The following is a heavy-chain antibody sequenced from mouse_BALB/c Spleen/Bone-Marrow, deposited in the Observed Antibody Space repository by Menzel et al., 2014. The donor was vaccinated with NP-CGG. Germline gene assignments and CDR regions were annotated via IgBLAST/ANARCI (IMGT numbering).Heavy chain of an antibody. V-gene: IGHV5-17*02. Sequence: EVKLMESGGGLVQPGGSRKLSCAASGFTFSSFGMHWVRQAPERGLEWVAYISSGSGTIFYADTVKGRFTISRDNPKNTLFLQMTSLRSEDSAMYYCARGGNCEDFEYWRQGSPLTVSS. CDR1: GFTFSSFG. D-gene: IGHD4-1*01. CDR2: ISSGSGTI. J-gene: IGHJ2*01. CDR3: ARGGNCEDFEY.